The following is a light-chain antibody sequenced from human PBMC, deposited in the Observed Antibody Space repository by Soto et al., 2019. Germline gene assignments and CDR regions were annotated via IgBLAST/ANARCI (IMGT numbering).Light chain of an antibody. CDR3: ETWDSNTRV. Sequence: QPVLTQSSSASASLGSSVKLTCTLSSGHSIYNIAWHQQQPGKAPRYLMKVESSGSYNKGSGVPGRFSGSSSGADRYLTISNLQSEDEADYYCETWDSNTRVFGGGTKVTVL. J-gene: IGLJ2*01. CDR2: VESSGSY. CDR1: SGHSIYN. V-gene: IGLV4-60*03.